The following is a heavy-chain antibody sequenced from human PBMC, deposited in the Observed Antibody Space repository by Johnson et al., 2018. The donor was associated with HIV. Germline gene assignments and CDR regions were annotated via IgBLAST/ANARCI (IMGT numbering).Heavy chain of an antibody. Sequence: MQLVESGGGVVQPGRSLRLSCAASGFTFSSNYMSWVRQAPGKGLEWVSVIYSGGSTYYADSVKGRFTISRDNSKNTLYLQMNSLRAEDTAVYYCARSGYGSGSTHDAFDIWGQGTMVTVSS. CDR2: IYSGGST. CDR1: GFTFSSNY. D-gene: IGHD3-10*01. V-gene: IGHV3-66*01. CDR3: ARSGYGSGSTHDAFDI. J-gene: IGHJ3*02.